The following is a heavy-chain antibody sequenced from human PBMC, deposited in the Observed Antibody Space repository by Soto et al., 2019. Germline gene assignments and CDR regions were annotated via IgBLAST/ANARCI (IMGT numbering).Heavy chain of an antibody. Sequence: GASVKVSCKASGYTFTGSYMHWVRQAPGQGLEWMGWINPNSGGTNYAQKFQGRVAMTRDTSISTAYMERSRLRSDDTAVYYCARNERRLEFHYWGQGTLVTVSS. CDR3: ARNERRLEFHY. CDR2: INPNSGGT. J-gene: IGHJ4*02. D-gene: IGHD4-4*01. CDR1: GYTFTGSY. V-gene: IGHV1-2*02.